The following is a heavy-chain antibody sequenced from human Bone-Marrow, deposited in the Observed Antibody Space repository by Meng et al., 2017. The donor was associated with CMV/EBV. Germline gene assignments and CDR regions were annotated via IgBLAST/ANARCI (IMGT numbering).Heavy chain of an antibody. CDR2: ISYDGSNK. V-gene: IGHV3-30-3*01. CDR3: ARDLGLGGGWYRDSWFDP. D-gene: IGHD6-19*01. Sequence: TFSSYAMHWVRQAPGKGLEWVAVISYDGSNKYYADSVKGRFTISRDNSKNTLYLQMNSLRAEDTAVYYCARDLGLGGGWYRDSWFDPWGQGTLVTVSS. CDR1: TFSSYA. J-gene: IGHJ5*02.